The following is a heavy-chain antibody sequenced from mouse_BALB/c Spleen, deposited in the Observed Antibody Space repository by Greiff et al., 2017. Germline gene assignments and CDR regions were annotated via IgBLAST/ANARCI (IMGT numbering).Heavy chain of an antibody. D-gene: IGHD3-3*01. V-gene: IGHV1S41*01. CDR2: IAPGSGST. Sequence: DLVKPGASVKLSCKASGYTFTSYWINWIQQRPGQGLEWIGRIAPGSGSTYYNEMFKGKATLTVDTSSSTAYIQLSSLSSEDSAVYFCARRDGGDCGFDYWGQGTTVTVAA. CDR1: GYTFTSYW. J-gene: IGHJ2*01. CDR3: ARRDGGDCGFDY.